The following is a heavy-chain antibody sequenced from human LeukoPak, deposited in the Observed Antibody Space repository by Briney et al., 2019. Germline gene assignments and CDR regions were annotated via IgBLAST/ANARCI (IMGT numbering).Heavy chain of an antibody. CDR1: GGSFSGYY. Sequence: SETLSLTCAVNGGSFSGYYWSWIRHPPGKGLEWIGEINHRGSTNYNPSLKSRVTISVDTSKNQFSLKLSSVTAADTAVYYCARGPGTTFGYYFDYWGQGTLVTVSS. CDR2: INHRGST. J-gene: IGHJ4*02. D-gene: IGHD1-1*01. CDR3: ARGPGTTFGYYFDY. V-gene: IGHV4-34*01.